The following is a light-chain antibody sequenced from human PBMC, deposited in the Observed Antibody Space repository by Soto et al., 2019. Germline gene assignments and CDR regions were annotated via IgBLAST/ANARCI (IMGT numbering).Light chain of an antibody. Sequence: QSVLAQPPSAYGSPGQSVTISCTGTSSDVGGYNFVSWYQHHPGKAPKVIIYEVSKRPSGVPNRFSGSKSGNTASLTVSGLQAEDEADYYCSSYAGSNIYVFGTGTKVTVL. CDR2: EVS. V-gene: IGLV2-8*01. CDR1: SSDVGGYNF. CDR3: SSYAGSNIYV. J-gene: IGLJ1*01.